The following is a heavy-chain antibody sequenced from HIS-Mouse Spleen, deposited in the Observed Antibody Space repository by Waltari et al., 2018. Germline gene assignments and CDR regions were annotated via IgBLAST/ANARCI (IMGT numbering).Heavy chain of an antibody. CDR2: INPNSGGT. CDR1: GYTFTGYY. J-gene: IGHJ4*02. V-gene: IGHV1-2*02. D-gene: IGHD6-13*01. Sequence: SVKVSCKAPGYTFTGYYMHWLRPAPGQGLEWMGWINPNSGGTNYAQKFQGRVTMTRDTSISTAYMELSRLRSDDTAVYYCARVSDSSSWYGWLYWGQGTLVTVSS. CDR3: ARVSDSSSWYGWLY.